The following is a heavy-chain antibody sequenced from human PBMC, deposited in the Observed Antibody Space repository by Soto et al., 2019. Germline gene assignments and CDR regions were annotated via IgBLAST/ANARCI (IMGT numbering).Heavy chain of an antibody. J-gene: IGHJ6*02. CDR3: AREVFNEVVVRHYGIDF. D-gene: IGHD3-22*01. Sequence: QVQLVQSGAEVKKPGSSVMVSCKAYGDTFISYAISWVRQAPGQGLEWMGGIIPLFGTANYAQKFQGRVTITADESTSTAYMELCSMRSDDTAVYYCAREVFNEVVVRHYGIDFWGQGTTVTVSS. V-gene: IGHV1-69*01. CDR2: IIPLFGTA. CDR1: GDTFISYA.